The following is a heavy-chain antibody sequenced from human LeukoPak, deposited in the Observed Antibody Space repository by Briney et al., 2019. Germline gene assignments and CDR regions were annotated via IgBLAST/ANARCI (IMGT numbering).Heavy chain of an antibody. CDR1: GFTLSSYA. D-gene: IGHD5-18*01. V-gene: IGHV3-30-3*01. Sequence: GGSLRLSCAASGFTLSSYAMHWVRQAPGKGLEWVAVISYDGSNKYYADSVKGRFTISRDNSKNTLYLQMNSLRAEDTAVYYCASMVDTAMVNYYYYGMDVWGQGTTVTVSS. CDR2: ISYDGSNK. CDR3: ASMVDTAMVNYYYYGMDV. J-gene: IGHJ6*02.